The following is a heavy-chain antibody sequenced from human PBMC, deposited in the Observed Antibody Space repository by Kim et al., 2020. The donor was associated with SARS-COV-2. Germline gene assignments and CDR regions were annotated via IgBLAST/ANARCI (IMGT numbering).Heavy chain of an antibody. V-gene: IGHV3-74*01. CDR3: STGYCSGGSCKSAY. J-gene: IGHJ4*02. Sequence: ADSVKGRFTISRVSGKNTLDLRMNSLRAEDTAVYYCSTGYCSGGSCKSAYWGQGTLVTVSS. D-gene: IGHD2-15*01.